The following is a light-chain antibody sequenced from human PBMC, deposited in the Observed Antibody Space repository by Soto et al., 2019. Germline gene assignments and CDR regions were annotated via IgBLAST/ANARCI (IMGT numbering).Light chain of an antibody. CDR3: QQRSSWPLT. CDR2: DTS. J-gene: IGKJ5*01. Sequence: EIVLTQSPGTLSLSPGGRATLSCRAIQSVSSYLGWYQQKPCQAPRLLIYDTSNRATGIPARFSGSGSGTDFTLTISSLAPEDFEIYYCQQRSSWPLTFGQGTRLEIK. CDR1: QSVSSY. V-gene: IGKV3-11*01.